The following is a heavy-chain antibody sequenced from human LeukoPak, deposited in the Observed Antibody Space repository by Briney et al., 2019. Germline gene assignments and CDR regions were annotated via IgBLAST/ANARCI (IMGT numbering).Heavy chain of an antibody. J-gene: IGHJ4*02. D-gene: IGHD4-17*01. CDR1: GFTFSSYT. CDR2: ITDSGGAT. V-gene: IGHV3-23*01. CDR3: ARENGDYVVDY. Sequence: QSGGSLRLSCAASGFTFSSYTMSWVRHAPGKGLEWVSSITDSGGATYYADSVKGRFTISRDNSKNTLYLQMNSLRAEDTAVYYCARENGDYVVDYWGQGTLVTVSS.